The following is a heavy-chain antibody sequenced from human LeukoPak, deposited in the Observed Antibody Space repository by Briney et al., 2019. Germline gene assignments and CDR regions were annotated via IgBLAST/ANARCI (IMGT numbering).Heavy chain of an antibody. CDR3: ARSYGSGSSYFDY. J-gene: IGHJ4*02. D-gene: IGHD3-10*01. CDR2: INPNSGGT. CDR1: GYTFTGYY. V-gene: IGHV1-2*02. Sequence: ASVKVSCKASGYTFTGYYMHWVRQAPGQGLEWMGWINPNSGGTNYAQKFQGRVTMTRDTSISTAYMELSRLRSDDKAVYYCARSYGSGSSYFDYWGQGTLVTVSS.